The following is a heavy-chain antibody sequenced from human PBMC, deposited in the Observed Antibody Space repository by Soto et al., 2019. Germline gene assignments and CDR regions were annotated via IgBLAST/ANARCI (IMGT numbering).Heavy chain of an antibody. CDR2: INSNIDGGTA. D-gene: IGHD1-26*01. CDR3: TNVGAPDX. CDR1: GFSVSNAW. Sequence: PGGSLRLSCEGSGFSVSNAWISWVRQPPGKGLEWVGRINSNIDGGTADFAAPVRCRFTLSRGDSDNTVHLQMNGLKVEDTAMYYCTNVGAPDXWGLGTLVTVSX. V-gene: IGHV3-15*01. J-gene: IGHJ4*02.